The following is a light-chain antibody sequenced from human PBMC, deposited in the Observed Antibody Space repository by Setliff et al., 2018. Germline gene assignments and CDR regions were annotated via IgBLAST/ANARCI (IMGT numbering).Light chain of an antibody. CDR1: SSNIGGNT. Sequence: QSVLTQPPSTSGTPGQRVTISCSGSSSNIGGNTVNWYQQLPGTAPRLLIFSNNDRPSGVSNRFTGSKSGTSASLTISGLQSEDEGDYYCAAWDDSLTGSDGFGTGTKVTVL. J-gene: IGLJ1*01. CDR3: AAWDDSLTGSDG. V-gene: IGLV1-44*01. CDR2: SNN.